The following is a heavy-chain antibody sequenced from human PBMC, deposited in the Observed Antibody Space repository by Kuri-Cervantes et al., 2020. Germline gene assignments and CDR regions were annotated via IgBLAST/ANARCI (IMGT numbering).Heavy chain of an antibody. J-gene: IGHJ4*02. Sequence: GGSLRLSCAASGFTFSSYGMHWVRQAPGKGLEWVAVISYDGSNKYYADSVKGRFTISRDNSKNTLYLQMNSLRAEDTAVYYCARGDQGDFDYWGQGTLVTVSS. CDR2: ISYDGSNK. CDR3: ARGDQGDFDY. V-gene: IGHV3-30*03. CDR1: GFTFSSYG.